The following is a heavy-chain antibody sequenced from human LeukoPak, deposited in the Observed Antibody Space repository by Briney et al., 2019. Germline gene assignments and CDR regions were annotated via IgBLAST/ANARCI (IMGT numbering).Heavy chain of an antibody. CDR2: ISAYNGHT. CDR1: DYTFTSYG. D-gene: IGHD1-26*01. V-gene: IGHV1-18*01. CDR3: ARGGRWELPRPYAFDI. Sequence: ASVKVSCKASDYTFTSYGISWVRQAPGQGLEWMGWISAYNGHTNYAQKLRGRVTMTTDTSTSTAYMELRSLRSDDTAVYYCARGGRWELPRPYAFDIWGQGTMVTVS. J-gene: IGHJ3*02.